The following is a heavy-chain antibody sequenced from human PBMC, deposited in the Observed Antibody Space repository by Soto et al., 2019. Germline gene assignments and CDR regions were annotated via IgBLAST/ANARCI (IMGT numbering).Heavy chain of an antibody. D-gene: IGHD3-10*01. CDR3: ATLYYYGSGSYSYYYMDV. CDR1: GGSISSYY. J-gene: IGHJ6*03. CDR2: IYYSGST. V-gene: IGHV4-59*08. Sequence: QVQLQESGPGLVKPSETLSLTCTVSGGSISSYYWSWIWQPPGKGLEWIGYIYYSGSTNYNPSLKSRVTISVDTSKNQFSLKLSSVTAADTAVYYCATLYYYGSGSYSYYYMDVWGKGTTVTVSS.